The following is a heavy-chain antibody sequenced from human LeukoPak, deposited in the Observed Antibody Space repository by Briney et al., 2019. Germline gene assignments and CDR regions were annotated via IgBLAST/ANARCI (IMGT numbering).Heavy chain of an antibody. Sequence: PAQSLTLACTASAFTFGEHAMSWVRQAPRKVLEWVGFIRSKAYGATTEYAASVKGRFNITRDDSKSIAYLQMNSLKTEDTAVYYCARGPIQLWIHNGMDVWGQGTTVTVSS. V-gene: IGHV3-49*04. CDR1: AFTFGEHA. CDR2: IRSKAYGATT. D-gene: IGHD5-18*01. CDR3: ARGPIQLWIHNGMDV. J-gene: IGHJ6*02.